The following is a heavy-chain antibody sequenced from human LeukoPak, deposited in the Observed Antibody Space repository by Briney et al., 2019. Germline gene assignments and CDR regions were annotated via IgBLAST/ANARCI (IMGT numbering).Heavy chain of an antibody. J-gene: IGHJ5*02. CDR1: GFTFSSYS. CDR3: ARGSPLGSNWFDP. CDR2: ISSSSSYI. V-gene: IGHV3-21*01. D-gene: IGHD3-16*01. Sequence: GGSLRLSCAASGFTFSSYSMNWVRQAPGKGLEWVSSISSSSSYIYYADSVKGRFTISRDNAKNSLYLQMNSLRAEDTAVYYCARGSPLGSNWFDPWGQGTLVTVSS.